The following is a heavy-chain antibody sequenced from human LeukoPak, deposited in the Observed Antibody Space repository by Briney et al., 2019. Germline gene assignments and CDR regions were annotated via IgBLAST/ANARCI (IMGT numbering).Heavy chain of an antibody. CDR3: ARRVTMIKAFDI. J-gene: IGHJ3*02. V-gene: IGHV4-34*01. Sequence: SETLSLTCAVYGGSFSGYYWSWIRQPPGKGLEWIGEINHSGSTDYNPSLKSRVTISVDTSKNQFSLKLSSVTAADTAVYYCARRVTMIKAFDIWGQGTMVTVSS. D-gene: IGHD3-22*01. CDR1: GGSFSGYY. CDR2: INHSGST.